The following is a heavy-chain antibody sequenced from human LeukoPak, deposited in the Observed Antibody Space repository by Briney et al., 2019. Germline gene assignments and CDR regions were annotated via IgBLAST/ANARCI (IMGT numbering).Heavy chain of an antibody. D-gene: IGHD3-16*01. CDR3: VPAIAFEYYFDY. Sequence: ASVKVSCKASGYTFINYYMHWVRQAPGQRLEWMGWINPKSGDTNYPQKFQGRGAMPSDTSISTANMELNTLRSDDPALYYCVPAIAFEYYFDYWGQGTLVTVSS. J-gene: IGHJ4*02. CDR2: INPKSGDT. CDR1: GYTFINYY. V-gene: IGHV1-2*02.